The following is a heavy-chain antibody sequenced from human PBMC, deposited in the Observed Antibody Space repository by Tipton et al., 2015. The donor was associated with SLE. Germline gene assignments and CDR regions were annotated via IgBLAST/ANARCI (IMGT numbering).Heavy chain of an antibody. D-gene: IGHD4-11*01. CDR1: GFTFSSYG. V-gene: IGHV3-30*02. J-gene: IGHJ4*02. CDR3: AKGLHYSNLGSFDY. Sequence: SLRLSCAASGFTFSSYGMHWVRQAPGKGLEWVAFIRYDGSNKYYADSVKGRFTISRDNSKNTLYLQMNSLRAEDTAVYYCAKGLHYSNLGSFDYWGQGTLVTVSS. CDR2: IRYDGSNK.